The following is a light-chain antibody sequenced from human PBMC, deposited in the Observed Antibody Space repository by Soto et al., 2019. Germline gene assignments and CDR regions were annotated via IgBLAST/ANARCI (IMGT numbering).Light chain of an antibody. CDR2: AAS. CDR1: QVITND. Sequence: IQMTQSPSSLSASVGDRLSITCRASQVITNDLGWYQQKPGKAPKRLIYAASTLQSGVPSRFSGSGSGTEFTLTISSLQPDDVATYYCQQYNDYSWTFGQGTKVDIK. CDR3: QQYNDYSWT. J-gene: IGKJ1*01. V-gene: IGKV1-17*01.